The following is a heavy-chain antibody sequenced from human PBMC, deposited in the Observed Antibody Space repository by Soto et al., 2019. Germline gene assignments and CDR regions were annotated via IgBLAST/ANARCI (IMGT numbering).Heavy chain of an antibody. CDR1: VFTFSSYW. CDR2: IKQDGSEK. D-gene: IGHD2-15*01. J-gene: IGHJ6*02. Sequence: WGSLRLSCAASVFTFSSYWMSWVRQAPGKGLDLVANIKQDGSEKYYVDSVKGRFTISRDNAKNSLFLQMNSLRAEDTAVYYCARDRGRGGSCYGLCYYYYSGMDVWGQGTTVTVSS. CDR3: ARDRGRGGSCYGLCYYYYSGMDV. V-gene: IGHV3-7*01.